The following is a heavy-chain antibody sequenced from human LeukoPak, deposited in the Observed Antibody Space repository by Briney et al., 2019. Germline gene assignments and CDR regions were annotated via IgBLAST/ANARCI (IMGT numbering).Heavy chain of an antibody. CDR1: GYSFTSYW. D-gene: IGHD3-22*01. V-gene: IGHV5-10-1*01. J-gene: IGHJ5*02. Sequence: GESLKISCKGSGYSFTSYWISWVRQMPGKGLEWMGRIDPSDSYTNYSPSFQGHVTISADKSISTAYLQWSSLKASDTAMYYCARHERHYYDTPDPWFDPWGQGTLVTVSS. CDR2: IDPSDSYT. CDR3: ARHERHYYDTPDPWFDP.